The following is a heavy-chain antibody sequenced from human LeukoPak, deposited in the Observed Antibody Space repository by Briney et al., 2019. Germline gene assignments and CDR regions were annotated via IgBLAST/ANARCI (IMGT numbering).Heavy chain of an antibody. J-gene: IGHJ4*02. D-gene: IGHD3-10*01. V-gene: IGHV4-34*01. CDR1: GGSFSGYY. CDR3: ARRYGSGYFDY. CDR2: INHSGST. Sequence: SETLSLTCAVYGGSFSGYYWSWIRQPPGKGLEWIGEINHSGSTNYNPSLKSRVTISVDTSKNQFSLKLSSVTAADTAVYYCARRYGSGYFDYWGQGTLVTVSS.